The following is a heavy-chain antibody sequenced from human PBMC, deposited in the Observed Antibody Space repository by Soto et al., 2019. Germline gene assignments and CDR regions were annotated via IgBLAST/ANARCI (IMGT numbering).Heavy chain of an antibody. V-gene: IGHV4-30-4*01. CDR1: GGSISSGDYY. Sequence: SETLSLTCTVSGGSISSGDYYWSWIRQPPGKGLEWIGYIYYSGSTYYNPSLKSRVTISVDTSKNQISLNLSAVTAADTVVYYCVRGLSGDKVDYWGQGTLVTVSS. CDR2: IYYSGST. J-gene: IGHJ4*02. CDR3: VRGLSGDKVDY. D-gene: IGHD7-27*01.